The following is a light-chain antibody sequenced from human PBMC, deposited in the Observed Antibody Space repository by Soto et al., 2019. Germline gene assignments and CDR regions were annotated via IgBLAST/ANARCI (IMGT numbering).Light chain of an antibody. CDR1: QSISNW. V-gene: IGKV1-5*03. Sequence: DIQMTQSPSTLSASVGERVTITCRASQSISNWLAWYQLKPGKTPKLLIYKASSFESGVPSTFSGSGSGTEFTLTISSLHPYDDAPYYCNKYDNYPSTFGGGTKVEIK. CDR2: KAS. J-gene: IGKJ4*01. CDR3: NKYDNYPST.